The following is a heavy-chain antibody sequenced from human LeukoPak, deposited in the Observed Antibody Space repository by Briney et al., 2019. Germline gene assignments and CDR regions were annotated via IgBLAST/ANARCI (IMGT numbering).Heavy chain of an antibody. CDR3: ARTTEGGYTYDYFYYYYMDV. Sequence: SETLSLTCTVSGGSISSYYWSWIRQPPGKGREGIGYIYYSGSTNYNPSLKSRVTISVDTSKNQFSLKLSSVTAADTAVYYCARTTEGGYTYDYFYYYYMDVWGKGTTVTISS. CDR1: GGSISSYY. CDR2: IYYSGST. V-gene: IGHV4-59*01. D-gene: IGHD5-18*01. J-gene: IGHJ6*03.